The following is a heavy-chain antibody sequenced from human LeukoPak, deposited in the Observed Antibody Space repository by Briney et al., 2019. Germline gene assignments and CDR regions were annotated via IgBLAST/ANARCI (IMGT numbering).Heavy chain of an antibody. CDR2: INHSGST. J-gene: IGHJ4*02. D-gene: IGHD1-1*01. CDR1: GGSFSGYY. V-gene: IGHV4-34*01. CDR3: ARNPETASFDY. Sequence: SETLSLTCAVYGGSFSGYYWSWIRQPPGKGLEWIGEINHSGSTNYNPSLKSRVTISVDTSKNQFSLKLSSVTAADTAVYYCARNPETASFDYWGQGTLVTVSS.